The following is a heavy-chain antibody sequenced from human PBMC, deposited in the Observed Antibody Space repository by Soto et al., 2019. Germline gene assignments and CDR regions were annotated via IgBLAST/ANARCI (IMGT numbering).Heavy chain of an antibody. CDR2: ISYDGSNK. J-gene: IGHJ6*02. CDR3: AKEWSSSSSWYVDSPPPIANGMDV. CDR1: GFTFSSYG. D-gene: IGHD6-13*01. V-gene: IGHV3-30*18. Sequence: GGSLRLSCAASGFTFSSYGMHWVRQAPGKGLEWVAVISYDGSNKYYADSVKGRFTISRDNSKNTLYLQMNSLRAEDTAVYYCAKEWSSSSSWYVDSPPPIANGMDVWGQGTTVTVSS.